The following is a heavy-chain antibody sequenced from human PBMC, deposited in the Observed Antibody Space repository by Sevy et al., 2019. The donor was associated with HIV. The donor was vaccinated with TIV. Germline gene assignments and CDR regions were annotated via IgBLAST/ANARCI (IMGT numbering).Heavy chain of an antibody. CDR1: GFSFNSYS. CDR2: ITSSSHIT. J-gene: IGHJ4*02. Sequence: GGSLRLSCEVPGFSFNSYSFNWVRQAPGKGLEWISYITSSSHITYYAESVQGRFTISRDNVKKSLYLQMNSLRVEDTVIYYCVRGTGIRNLYYFDHWGQGTLVTVSS. D-gene: IGHD1-1*01. CDR3: VRGTGIRNLYYFDH. V-gene: IGHV3-48*01.